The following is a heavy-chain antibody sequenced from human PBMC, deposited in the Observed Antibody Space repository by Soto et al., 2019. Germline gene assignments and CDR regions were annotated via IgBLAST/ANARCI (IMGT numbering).Heavy chain of an antibody. CDR3: ATGTGRGYYYGMDV. Sequence: ASVKVSCKVSGYTLTELSMHWVRQAPGKGLEWMGGFDPEDGETIYAQKFQGRVTMTEDTSTDTAYMELSSLRSEDTAVYYCATGTGRGYYYGMDVWGQGTTVNVSS. D-gene: IGHD1-1*01. CDR2: FDPEDGET. V-gene: IGHV1-24*01. CDR1: GYTLTELS. J-gene: IGHJ6*02.